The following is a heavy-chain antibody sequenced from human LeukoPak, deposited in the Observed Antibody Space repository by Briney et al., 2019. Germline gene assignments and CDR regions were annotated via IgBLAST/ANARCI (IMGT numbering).Heavy chain of an antibody. CDR2: ISAYNGNT. CDR3: ARATPGGYDFWSGYLGAYYYYMDV. Sequence: GASVKVSCKASGYTFTGYYMHWVRQAPGQGLEWMGWISAYNGNTNYAQKLQGRVTMTTDTSTSTAYMELRSLRSDDTAVYYCARATPGGYDFWSGYLGAYYYYMDVWGKGTTVTVSS. J-gene: IGHJ6*03. CDR1: GYTFTGYY. D-gene: IGHD3-3*01. V-gene: IGHV1-18*04.